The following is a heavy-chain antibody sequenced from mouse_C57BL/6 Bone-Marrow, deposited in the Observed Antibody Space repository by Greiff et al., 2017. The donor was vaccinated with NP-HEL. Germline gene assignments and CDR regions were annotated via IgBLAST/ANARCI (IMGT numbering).Heavy chain of an antibody. D-gene: IGHD2-5*01. CDR2: IWRGGST. J-gene: IGHJ4*01. V-gene: IGHV2-5*01. CDR3: AKRYYSNSYYYAMDY. Sequence: VQLQQSGPGLVQPSQCLSITCTVSGFSLTSYGVHWVRQSPGKGLEWLGVIWRGGSTDYNAAFMSRLSITKDNSKSQVFFKMNSLQADDTAIYYCAKRYYSNSYYYAMDYWGQGTSVTVSS. CDR1: GFSLTSYG.